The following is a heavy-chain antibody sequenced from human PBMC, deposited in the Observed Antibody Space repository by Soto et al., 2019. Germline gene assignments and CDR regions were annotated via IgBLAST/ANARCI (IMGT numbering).Heavy chain of an antibody. CDR3: ARTMVRGVIGNYYYMDV. CDR1: GGSLRRYY. V-gene: IGHV4-59*01. CDR2: VYYSGST. Sequence: SEDPSPPLTGSGGSLRRYYWGWVRQPPGKGLEWIGYVYYSGSTNYKPSLKSRVTISVDTSKNQFSLKLSSVTAADTAVYYCARTMVRGVIGNYYYMDVWGKGTTVTVSS. J-gene: IGHJ6*03. D-gene: IGHD3-10*01.